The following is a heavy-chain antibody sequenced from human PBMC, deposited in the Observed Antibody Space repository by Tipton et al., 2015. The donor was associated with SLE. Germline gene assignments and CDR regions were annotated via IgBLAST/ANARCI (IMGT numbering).Heavy chain of an antibody. Sequence: SLRLSCVASGFQFADYAIHWVRQAPGKGLEWVSGLNWDTGRIDYADSVEGRFTISRDNSKNTLYLQMNSLRAEDTAVYYCARGAPIGRPHFDYWGQGTLVTVSS. V-gene: IGHV3-9*01. CDR1: GFQFADYA. CDR3: ARGAPIGRPHFDY. J-gene: IGHJ4*02. CDR2: LNWDTGRI.